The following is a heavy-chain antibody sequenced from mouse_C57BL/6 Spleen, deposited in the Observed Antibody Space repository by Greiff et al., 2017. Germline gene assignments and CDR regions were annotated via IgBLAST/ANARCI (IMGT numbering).Heavy chain of an antibody. V-gene: IGHV5-16*01. Sequence: EVQLVESEGGLVQPGSSMKLSCTASGFTFSDYYMAWVRPVPEKGLEWVANINYDGSSTYYLDSLKSRFIISRDNAKNILYLQMSSLKSEDTDTYYCAREDGSRGYFDVWGTGTTVTGSS. CDR1: GFTFSDYY. CDR2: INYDGSST. D-gene: IGHD1-1*01. J-gene: IGHJ1*03. CDR3: AREDGSRGYFDV.